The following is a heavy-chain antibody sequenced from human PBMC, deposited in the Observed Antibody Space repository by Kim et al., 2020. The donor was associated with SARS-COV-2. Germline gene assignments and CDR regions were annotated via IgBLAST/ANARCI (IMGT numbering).Heavy chain of an antibody. CDR1: GYPISSGYY. Sequence: SETLSLTCTVSGYPISSGYYWGWIRQPPGKGLEWIGSIYHSGSTYYNPSLKSRVTISVDTSKNQFSLKLSSVTAADTAVYYCARDAGQCVPRYFFDYWG. J-gene: IGHJ4*01. D-gene: IGHD6-19*01. CDR3: ARDAGQCVPRYFFDY. V-gene: IGHV4-38-2*02. CDR2: IYHSGST.